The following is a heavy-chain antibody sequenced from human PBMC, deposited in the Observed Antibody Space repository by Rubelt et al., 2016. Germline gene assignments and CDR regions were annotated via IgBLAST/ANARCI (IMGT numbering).Heavy chain of an antibody. CDR1: GGSISSSSYY. Sequence: QLQLQESGPGLVKPTETLSLTCTVSGGSISSSSYYWGWIRQPPGKGLEWIGYIHDSGNTYYNPSLKSRVTISLDTSKNQFYLKRNSVTSADTAVYYCARAGYCSSISCYSNAFDLWGQGTTVTVSS. CDR2: IHDSGNT. J-gene: IGHJ3*01. V-gene: IGHV4-39*07. D-gene: IGHD2-2*01. CDR3: ARAGYCSSISCYSNAFDL.